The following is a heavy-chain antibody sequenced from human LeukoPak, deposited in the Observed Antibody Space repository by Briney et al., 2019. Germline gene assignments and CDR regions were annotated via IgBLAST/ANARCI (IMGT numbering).Heavy chain of an antibody. CDR2: ISSSSSYI. D-gene: IGHD3-3*01. CDR3: ARVAWSTYYYYGMDV. V-gene: IGHV3-21*01. Sequence: GGSLTLSCAASGFTFSSYAMSWVRQAPGKGLEWVSSISSSSSYIYYADSVKGRFTISRDNAKNSLYLQMNSLRAEDTAVYYCARVAWSTYYYYGMDVWGQGTTVTVSS. J-gene: IGHJ6*02. CDR1: GFTFSSYA.